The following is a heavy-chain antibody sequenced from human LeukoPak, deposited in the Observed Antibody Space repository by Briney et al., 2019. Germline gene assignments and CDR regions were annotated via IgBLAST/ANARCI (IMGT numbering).Heavy chain of an antibody. Sequence: GGSPRLSCAASGFTFSSYEMNWVRQAPGKGLEWVSYISSNSRSIYYADSVKGRFTISRDNAENSLYLQMNSLRAEDTAIYYCARDLRVRRLYSDYWGQGILVTVSS. D-gene: IGHD3-10*01. CDR1: GFTFSSYE. CDR3: ARDLRVRRLYSDY. J-gene: IGHJ4*02. CDR2: ISSNSRSI. V-gene: IGHV3-48*03.